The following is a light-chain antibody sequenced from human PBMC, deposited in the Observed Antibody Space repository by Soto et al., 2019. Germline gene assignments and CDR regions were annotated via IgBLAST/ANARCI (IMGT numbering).Light chain of an antibody. V-gene: IGKV1-39*01. CDR3: QQYQGYSGT. CDR1: QSISSY. J-gene: IGKJ1*01. CDR2: AAS. Sequence: DIQMTQSPSSLCASVGDRVTITCRASQSISSYLNWYQQKPGKAPKLLIYAASSLQTGVPPRSSGSGSGTDFTLTISSLQPEDFAVYYCQQYQGYSGTFGQGTKVDI.